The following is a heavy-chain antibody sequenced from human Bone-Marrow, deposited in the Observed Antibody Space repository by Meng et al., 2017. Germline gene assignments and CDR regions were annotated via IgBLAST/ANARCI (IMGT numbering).Heavy chain of an antibody. CDR3: AKVVAAFLFDY. V-gene: IGHV3-74*03. Sequence: GESLKISCIASGFTFSNSWMHWVRQVPGKGLVWVSRISSGGSTTTYSDSVKGRFTISRDNAKNTLYLQMNSLRAEDTAVYYCAKVVAAFLFDYWGQGTLVTVSS. J-gene: IGHJ4*02. CDR1: GFTFSNSW. D-gene: IGHD2-15*01. CDR2: ISSGGSTT.